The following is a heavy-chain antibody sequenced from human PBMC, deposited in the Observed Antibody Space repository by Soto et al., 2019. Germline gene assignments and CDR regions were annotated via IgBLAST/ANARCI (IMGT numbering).Heavy chain of an antibody. Sequence: PSETLSLTCAVSGGSISSGGYYWSWIRQHPGKGLEWIGYIYYSGSTYYNPSLKSRVTISVDTSKNQFSLKLSSVTAADTAVYYCARAVYRKGYFQHWGKGTLVTAPQ. D-gene: IGHD3-16*01. V-gene: IGHV4-31*11. J-gene: IGHJ1*01. CDR2: IYYSGST. CDR3: ARAVYRKGYFQH. CDR1: GGSISSGGYY.